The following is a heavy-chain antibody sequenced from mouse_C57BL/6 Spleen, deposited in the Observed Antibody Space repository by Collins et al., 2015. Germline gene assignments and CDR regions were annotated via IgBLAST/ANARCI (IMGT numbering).Heavy chain of an antibody. CDR1: GYTFTSYW. D-gene: IGHD1-1*01. Sequence: VQLQQPGAELVMPGASVKLSCKASGYTFTSYWMHWVKQRPGQGLEWIGEIDPPDSYTNCNQKFKGKSTLTVDKSSSTAYMQLSSLTSEDSAVYYCARGGGTTVVATNFDYWGQGTTLTVSS. CDR3: ARGGGTTVVATNFDY. V-gene: IGHV1-69*01. CDR2: IDPPDSYT. J-gene: IGHJ2*01.